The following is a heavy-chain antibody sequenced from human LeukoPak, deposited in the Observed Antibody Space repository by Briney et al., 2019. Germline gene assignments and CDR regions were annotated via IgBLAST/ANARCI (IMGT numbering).Heavy chain of an antibody. CDR3: AGEGGPTDY. J-gene: IGHJ4*02. D-gene: IGHD2-15*01. V-gene: IGHV4-30-2*01. Sequence: SETLSLTCTVSGGSISSGGYYWSWIRQPPGKGLEWIGYIYHSGSTYYNPSLKSRVSLSIDRSKNQFSLKLTSVTAADTAVYYCAGEGGPTDYWGQGTLVTVSS. CDR1: GGSISSGGYY. CDR2: IYHSGST.